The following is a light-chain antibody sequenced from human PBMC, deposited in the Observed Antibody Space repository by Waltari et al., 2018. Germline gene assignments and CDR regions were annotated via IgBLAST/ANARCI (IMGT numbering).Light chain of an antibody. CDR2: AVS. V-gene: IGLV2-14*01. CDR3: SSYTRTSTLV. Sequence: QSALTQPASVSGSPGQSIPISCTGPSSDVGTYNHVSWYQQHPGKAPKLMIYAVSNRPSGVSNRFSGSKSGNTASLTISGLQAEDEADYYCSSYTRTSTLVFGGGTKVTVL. CDR1: SSDVGTYNH. J-gene: IGLJ2*01.